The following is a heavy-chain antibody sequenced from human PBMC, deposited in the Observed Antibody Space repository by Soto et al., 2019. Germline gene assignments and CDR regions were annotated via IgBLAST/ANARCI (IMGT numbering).Heavy chain of an antibody. J-gene: IGHJ4*02. CDR1: GFTFRSYA. CDR2: ISGSGGRT. D-gene: IGHD2-15*01. CDR3: AKDRDCSGGSCYYDY. Sequence: GASLRLSCAASGFTFRSYASNWFRQAPGKGLECVSAISGSGGRTYYADSVKGRFTISRDNSKNTLSLQMSSLRAEDTAVYYCAKDRDCSGGSCYYDYWGQGT. V-gene: IGHV3-23*01.